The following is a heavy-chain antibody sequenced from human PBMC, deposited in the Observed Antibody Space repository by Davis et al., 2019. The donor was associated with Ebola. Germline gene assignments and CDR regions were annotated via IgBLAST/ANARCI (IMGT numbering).Heavy chain of an antibody. V-gene: IGHV3-13*01. Sequence: PGGSLRFSCAASGFTFSSYDMHWVRQATGKGLEWVSAIGTAGDTYYPGSVKGRFTISRENAKNSLYLQMNSLRAGDTAVYYCARAYYYDSSGLRFWFDPWGQGTLVTVSS. CDR3: ARAYYYDSSGLRFWFDP. CDR1: GFTFSSYD. J-gene: IGHJ5*02. D-gene: IGHD3-22*01. CDR2: IGTAGDT.